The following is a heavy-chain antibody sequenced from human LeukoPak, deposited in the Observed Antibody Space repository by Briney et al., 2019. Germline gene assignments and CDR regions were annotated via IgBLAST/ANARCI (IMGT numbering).Heavy chain of an antibody. CDR2: ISGSGGST. CDR3: AKRPYTGGWFFDY. Sequence: PGGSLRLSCAASGFTFTSSAMSWVRQAPGKGLEWVSAISGSGGSTYYADSVKGRFTISRDNSKNTLYLQMNSPRAEDTAVYYCAKRPYTGGWFFDYWGQGTLVTVSS. V-gene: IGHV3-23*01. J-gene: IGHJ4*02. CDR1: GFTFTSSA. D-gene: IGHD6-19*01.